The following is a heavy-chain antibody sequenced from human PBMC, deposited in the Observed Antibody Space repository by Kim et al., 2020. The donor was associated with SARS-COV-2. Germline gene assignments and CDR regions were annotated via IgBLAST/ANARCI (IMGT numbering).Heavy chain of an antibody. Sequence: SETLSLTCTVSCGSISSYYWSWIRQPPGKGLEWIGYIYYSGSTNYNPSLKSRVTISVDTSKNQFSLKLSSVTAAATAVYYCARRSLGYYDSSGPTNAFDIWGQGTMVTVSS. CDR2: IYYSGST. V-gene: IGHV4-59*08. D-gene: IGHD3-22*01. CDR1: CGSISSYY. CDR3: ARRSLGYYDSSGPTNAFDI. J-gene: IGHJ3*02.